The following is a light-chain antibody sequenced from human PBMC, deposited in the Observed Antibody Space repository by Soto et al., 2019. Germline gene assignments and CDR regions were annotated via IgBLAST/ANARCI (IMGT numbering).Light chain of an antibody. Sequence: EIVLTQSPGTLSLSPGDRATLSCRASQSVSSNFLAWYQQKRGQAPRLLIYGASIRATGVPDRFSGSGSGTDFTLTIRRLEPEDFAIYFCHQYGSSPRTFGQGTKVEIK. CDR1: QSVSSNF. CDR3: HQYGSSPRT. J-gene: IGKJ1*01. V-gene: IGKV3-20*01. CDR2: GAS.